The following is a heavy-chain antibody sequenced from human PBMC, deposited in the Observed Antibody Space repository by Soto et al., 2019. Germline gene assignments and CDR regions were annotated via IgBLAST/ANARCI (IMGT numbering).Heavy chain of an antibody. J-gene: IGHJ4*02. Sequence: SSVKVSCKASGDTFTNYAMHWVRQAPGQRLEWMGWINAGNGNTKYSQKFQGRVTITRDTSASTAYMELSSLRSEDTAVYYCARRPRPHYCTSTTCYMGYYFDYWGQGALVTVSS. D-gene: IGHD2-2*02. CDR1: GDTFTNYA. CDR3: ARRPRPHYCTSTTCYMGYYFDY. CDR2: INAGNGNT. V-gene: IGHV1-3*01.